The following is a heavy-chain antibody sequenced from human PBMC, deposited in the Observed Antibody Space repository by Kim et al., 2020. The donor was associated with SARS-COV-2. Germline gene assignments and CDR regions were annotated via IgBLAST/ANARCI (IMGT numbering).Heavy chain of an antibody. J-gene: IGHJ3*02. CDR3: ARDWQQWLVSHAFDI. D-gene: IGHD6-19*01. Sequence: GGSLRLSCAASGFTFSSYGMHWVRQAPGKGLEWVAVIWYDGSNKYYADSVKGRFTISRDNSKNTLYLQMNSLRAEDTAVYYCARDWQQWLVSHAFDIWGQGTMVTVSS. CDR1: GFTFSSYG. V-gene: IGHV3-33*01. CDR2: IWYDGSNK.